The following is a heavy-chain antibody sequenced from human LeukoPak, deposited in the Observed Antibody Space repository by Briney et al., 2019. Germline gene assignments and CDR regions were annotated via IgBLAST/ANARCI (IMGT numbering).Heavy chain of an antibody. D-gene: IGHD2-15*01. CDR3: ARASKWIIVVLSAPNYYYYFMDV. V-gene: IGHV3-7*01. J-gene: IGHJ6*03. CDR2: IKQDGSEK. CDR1: GFTFSSYW. Sequence: GGSLRLSCAASGFTFSSYWMHWVRQAPGKGLEWVANIKQDGSEKYYVDSVKGRSTISRDNAKNSLYLQMNSLRAEDTAVYYCARASKWIIVVLSAPNYYYYFMDVWGKGTTVTVSS.